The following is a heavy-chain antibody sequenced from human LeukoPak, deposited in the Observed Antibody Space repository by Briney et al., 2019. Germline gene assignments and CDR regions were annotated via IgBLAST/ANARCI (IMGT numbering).Heavy chain of an antibody. CDR3: ARGVDGYSPFDY. CDR2: INPNSGDT. Sequence: ASVKVSCKASGYIFTGYYMHWVRQAPGQGLEWMGWINPNSGDTNYAQKFQGRVTMTRDTSISTAYMELSRLRSDDTAVYYCARGVDGYSPFDYWGQGTLVTVPS. J-gene: IGHJ4*02. CDR1: GYIFTGYY. D-gene: IGHD5-24*01. V-gene: IGHV1-2*02.